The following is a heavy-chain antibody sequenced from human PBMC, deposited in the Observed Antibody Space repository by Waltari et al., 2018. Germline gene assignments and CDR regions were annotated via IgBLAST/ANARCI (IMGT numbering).Heavy chain of an antibody. V-gene: IGHV4-39*01. CDR1: GGSVNHANYY. J-gene: IGHJ6*02. D-gene: IGHD3-3*01. Sequence: QLQLQESGPGLVKASETLSLTCTVSGGSVNHANYYWGWVRQSPQKGLEWIGTIYYTGLTSYNPSLKSRVSVSIDTSKNQFSLRLNSVTAADTAVYFCARRDHDFGRGYFNIWGQGTTVTVSS. CDR3: ARRDHDFGRGYFNI. CDR2: IYYTGLT.